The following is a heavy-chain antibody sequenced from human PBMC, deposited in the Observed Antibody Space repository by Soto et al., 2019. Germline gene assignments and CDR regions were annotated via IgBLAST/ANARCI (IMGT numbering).Heavy chain of an antibody. V-gene: IGHV1-2*02. CDR3: AREDYYDNSAYPFNY. CDR1: GYTFTGYF. Sequence: ASVKVSCKTSGYTFTGYFIHWVRQAPGQGLEWMGWANPNSGGTNYAQKFQGRVTMTRDTSISTAYMELSRLRSDDTAVYYCAREDYYDNSAYPFNYWGQGTLVTVSS. CDR2: ANPNSGGT. J-gene: IGHJ4*02. D-gene: IGHD3-22*01.